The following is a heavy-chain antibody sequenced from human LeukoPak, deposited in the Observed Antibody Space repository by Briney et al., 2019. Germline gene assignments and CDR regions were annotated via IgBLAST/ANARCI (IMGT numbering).Heavy chain of an antibody. CDR3: ARDQGTYSSSWSDYYYYYGMDV. Sequence: GASVKVSCKASGYTFTSYAMHWVRQAPGQRLEWMGWINAGNGNTKYSQKFQGRVTITRDTSASTAYMELSSLRSEGTAVYYCARDQGTYSSSWSDYYYYYGMDVWGQGTTVTVSS. V-gene: IGHV1-3*01. D-gene: IGHD6-13*01. CDR1: GYTFTSYA. J-gene: IGHJ6*02. CDR2: INAGNGNT.